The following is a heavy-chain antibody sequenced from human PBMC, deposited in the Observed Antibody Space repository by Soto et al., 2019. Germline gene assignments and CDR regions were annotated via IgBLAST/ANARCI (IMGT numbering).Heavy chain of an antibody. J-gene: IGHJ3*02. V-gene: IGHV1-69*02. Sequence: SVKVSCKASGGTFSSYTISWVRQAPGQGLEWMGRIIPILGIANYAQKFQGRVTITADKSTSTAYMELSSLRSEDTAVYYCAEGYCSSTSCSKDAFDIWGQGTMVTVSS. CDR1: GGTFSSYT. D-gene: IGHD2-2*01. CDR2: IIPILGIA. CDR3: AEGYCSSTSCSKDAFDI.